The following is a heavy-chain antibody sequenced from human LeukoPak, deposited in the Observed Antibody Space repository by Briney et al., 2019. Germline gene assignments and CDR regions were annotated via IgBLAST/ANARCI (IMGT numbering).Heavy chain of an antibody. J-gene: IGHJ4*02. Sequence: GGSLRLSCAASGFTFSSYSMNWVRQAPGKGLEWVSSISSSSSYIYYADSVKGRFTISRDNAKNSLYLQMNSLRAEDTAVYYCARDPQVRYDSSGYYYGGDWGQGTLVTVSS. CDR1: GFTFSSYS. V-gene: IGHV3-21*01. CDR3: ARDPQVRYDSSGYYYGGD. D-gene: IGHD3-22*01. CDR2: ISSSSSYI.